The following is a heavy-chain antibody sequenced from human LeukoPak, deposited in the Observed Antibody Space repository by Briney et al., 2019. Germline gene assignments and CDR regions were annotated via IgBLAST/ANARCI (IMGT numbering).Heavy chain of an antibody. D-gene: IGHD3-3*01. CDR1: GYTFTSYG. CDR3: ARDIDSNTVNDFWSGIPGDY. Sequence: ASVKVSCKASGYTFTSYGISWVRQAPAQGLEWMGWISAYNGNTNYAQNLQGRDTMTTDTSPSTAYMELRSLRSDDTAVYYCARDIDSNTVNDFWSGIPGDYWGQGTLVTVSS. V-gene: IGHV1-18*01. CDR2: ISAYNGNT. J-gene: IGHJ4*02.